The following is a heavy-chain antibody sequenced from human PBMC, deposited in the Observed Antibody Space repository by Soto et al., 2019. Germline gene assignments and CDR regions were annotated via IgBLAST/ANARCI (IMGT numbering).Heavy chain of an antibody. CDR2: INPNGGVT. D-gene: IGHD1-26*01. Sequence: QVQLVQSGAEVKKPGASVTVSCRSSGDTFNDYYIHWVRQAPGPGLERMGWINPNGGVTKYAQKSQSWVTVTRDTSIRTVYMQLSRLRSDDTAVYYCARESGGATATLDYYYFYVDVWGTGTTVTVSS. J-gene: IGHJ6*03. V-gene: IGHV1-2*04. CDR1: GDTFNDYY. CDR3: ARESGGATATLDYYYFYVDV.